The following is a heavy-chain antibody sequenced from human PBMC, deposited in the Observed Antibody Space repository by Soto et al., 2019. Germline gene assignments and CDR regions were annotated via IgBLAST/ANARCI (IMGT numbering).Heavy chain of an antibody. CDR1: GFTFSSYE. D-gene: IGHD2-2*01. CDR3: ARDQCSSTSCFYYYYYGMDV. CDR2: ISSSGSTI. V-gene: IGHV3-48*03. J-gene: IGHJ6*02. Sequence: TGGSLRLSXAASGFTFSSYEMNWVRQAPGKGLEWVSYISSSGSTIYYADSVKGRFTISRDNAKDSLYLQMNSLRAEDTAVYYCARDQCSSTSCFYYYYYGMDVWGQGTTVTVS.